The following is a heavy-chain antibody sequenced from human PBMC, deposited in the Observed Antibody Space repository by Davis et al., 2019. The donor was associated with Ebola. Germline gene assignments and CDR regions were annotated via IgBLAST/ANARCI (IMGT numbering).Heavy chain of an antibody. J-gene: IGHJ6*02. V-gene: IGHV3-30-3*01. CDR3: AKADIVVVVAATRRYYYGMDV. CDR2: ISYDGSNK. Sequence: GESLKISCAASGFTFSNYAMHWVRQAPGKGLEWVAVISYDGSNKYYADSVKGRFTISRDNSKNKLYLQMNSLRAEETAVYYCAKADIVVVVAATRRYYYGMDVWGQGTTVTVSS. D-gene: IGHD2-15*01. CDR1: GFTFSNYA.